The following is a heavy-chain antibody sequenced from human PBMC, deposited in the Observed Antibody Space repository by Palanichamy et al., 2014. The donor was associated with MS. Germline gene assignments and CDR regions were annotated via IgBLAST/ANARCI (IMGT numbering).Heavy chain of an antibody. J-gene: IGHJ4*02. Sequence: QVQLQESGPGLVKPLETLSLTCTVSGGSISSHYWSWIRQPAGKGLEWIGRIFISGSTNYNPSLKSRVTMSVDTSKNQFSLKLSSVTAADTAVYYCAKDDGWTWPLDNWGQGTLVTVSS. CDR2: IFISGST. D-gene: IGHD2-15*01. CDR1: GGSISSHY. V-gene: IGHV4-4*07. CDR3: AKDDGWTWPLDN.